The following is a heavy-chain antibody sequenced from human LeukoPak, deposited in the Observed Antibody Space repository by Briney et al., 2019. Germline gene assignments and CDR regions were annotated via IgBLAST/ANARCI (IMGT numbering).Heavy chain of an antibody. V-gene: IGHV3-66*01. Sequence: TGGSLRLSCTLSGFTFSDAWLNWVRQAPGKGLEWVSVIYSGGSTYYADSVKGRFTISRDNSKNTLYLQMNSLRAEDTAVYYCAREGSGSLDYYYGMDVWGQGTTVTVSS. CDR2: IYSGGST. D-gene: IGHD3-10*01. CDR3: AREGSGSLDYYYGMDV. CDR1: GFTFSDAW. J-gene: IGHJ6*02.